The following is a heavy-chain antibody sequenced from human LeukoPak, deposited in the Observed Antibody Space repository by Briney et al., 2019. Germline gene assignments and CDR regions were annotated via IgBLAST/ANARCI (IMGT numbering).Heavy chain of an antibody. D-gene: IGHD5-24*01. CDR1: GGSISSSGYY. Sequence: SETLSLTCTVSGGSISSSGYYWGWIRQPPGTGLEWIGSIFYSGSTYYNPSLKSRVAISVDTSMTQFSLQLSSVTAADTAVYYCARESRRDGYKGGPGWGQGTLVTVSS. V-gene: IGHV4-39*07. J-gene: IGHJ4*02. CDR3: ARESRRDGYKGGPG. CDR2: IFYSGST.